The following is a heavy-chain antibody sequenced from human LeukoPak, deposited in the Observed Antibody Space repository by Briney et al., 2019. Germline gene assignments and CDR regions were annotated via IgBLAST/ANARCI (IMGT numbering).Heavy chain of an antibody. D-gene: IGHD4-17*01. Sequence: GGSLRLSCVGSGFTFRSHAMSWVRQAPEKGLEFVSGIYENGGTTYYADSVKGRFSISRDNSKNTLYLQMDSLRGEDTAVYYCARETGQMTTVTYTYNYYFDYWGQGTLVTVSS. CDR2: IYENGGTT. V-gene: IGHV3-23*01. CDR1: GFTFRSHA. CDR3: ARETGQMTTVTYTYNYYFDY. J-gene: IGHJ4*02.